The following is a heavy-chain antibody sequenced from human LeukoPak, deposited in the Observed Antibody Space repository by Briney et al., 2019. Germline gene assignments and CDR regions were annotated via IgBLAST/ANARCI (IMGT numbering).Heavy chain of an antibody. CDR3: ARDRAVALPTYYYYMDV. Sequence: GGSLRLSCAASGFTFTTYVMHWVSQAPGKGLEWVAVISHTGSIETYADSVKGRFTISRDNSKNTVYLQMNSLKTEDTAVYYCARDRAVALPTYYYYMDVWGKGTTVTVSS. CDR2: ISHTGSIE. J-gene: IGHJ6*03. D-gene: IGHD2-15*01. CDR1: GFTFTTYV. V-gene: IGHV3-30*04.